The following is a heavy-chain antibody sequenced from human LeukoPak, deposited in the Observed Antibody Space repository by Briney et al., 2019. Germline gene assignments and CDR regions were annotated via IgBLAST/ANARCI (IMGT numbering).Heavy chain of an antibody. CDR1: GGSISSSSYY. J-gene: IGHJ4*02. Sequence: KPSETLSLTCTVSGGSISSSSYYWGWIRQPPGKGLEWMGSIYYSGSTYYNPSLKSRVTISVDTSKNQFSLKLSSVTAADTAVYYCARQYYYDSSGYYPFDYWGQGTLVTVSS. D-gene: IGHD3-22*01. CDR2: IYYSGST. CDR3: ARQYYYDSSGYYPFDY. V-gene: IGHV4-39*01.